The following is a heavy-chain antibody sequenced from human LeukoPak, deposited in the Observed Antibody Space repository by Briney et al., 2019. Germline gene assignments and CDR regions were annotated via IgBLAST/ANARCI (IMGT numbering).Heavy chain of an antibody. V-gene: IGHV1-18*01. J-gene: IGHJ4*02. CDR2: ISAYNGNT. D-gene: IGHD3-3*01. Sequence: ASVKVSCKASGYTFTSYGISWVRQAPGQGLEWMGWISAYNGNTNYAQKLQGRVTMTTDTSTSTAYMELRSLRSDDTAVYYCARVYYDFWSGYYPHLGYWGQGTLVTVSS. CDR1: GYTFTSYG. CDR3: ARVYYDFWSGYYPHLGY.